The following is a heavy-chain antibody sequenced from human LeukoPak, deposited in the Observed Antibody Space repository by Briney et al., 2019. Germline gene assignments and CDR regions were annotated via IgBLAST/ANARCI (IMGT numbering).Heavy chain of an antibody. CDR2: IYYRGST. CDR1: GGSISSISYY. V-gene: IGHV4-39*07. D-gene: IGHD2-2*01. J-gene: IGHJ5*02. Sequence: PSETLSLTCTVSGGSISSISYYWGWIRQPPGKGLEWIGHIYYRGSTFYNPSLRGRVTISVDTSKNHFSVKLTSVTTADTAVYYCARFSSSTSTPFGPWGQGTLVTVSS. CDR3: ARFSSSTSTPFGP.